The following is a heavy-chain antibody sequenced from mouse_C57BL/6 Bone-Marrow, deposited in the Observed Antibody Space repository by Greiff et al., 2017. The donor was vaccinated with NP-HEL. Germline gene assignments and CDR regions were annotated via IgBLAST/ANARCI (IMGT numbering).Heavy chain of an antibody. V-gene: IGHV2-5*01. CDR1: GFSLTSYG. CDR3: AKAQATMGAMDY. J-gene: IGHJ4*01. Sequence: VKLVESGPGLVQPSQSLSITCTVSGFSLTSYGVHWVRQSPGKGLEWLGVIWRGGSTDYNAAFMSRLSITKDNSKSQVFFKMNSLQADDTAIYYCAKAQATMGAMDYWGQGTSVTVSS. D-gene: IGHD3-2*02. CDR2: IWRGGST.